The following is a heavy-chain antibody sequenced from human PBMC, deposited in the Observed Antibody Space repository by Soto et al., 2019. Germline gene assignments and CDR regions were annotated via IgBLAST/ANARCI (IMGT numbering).Heavy chain of an antibody. D-gene: IGHD2-2*02. CDR3: ASVVPAAIGGGDWFDP. CDR2: IYYSGST. J-gene: IGHJ5*02. CDR1: GGSIISYY. V-gene: IGHV4-59*01. Sequence: QVQLQESGPGLMKPSETLSLTCTVSGGSIISYYWSWIRQPPGKGLEWIGYIYYSGSTNYNPSLKSRVTISVDTSKNQFSLKLSSVTAADTAVYYWASVVPAAIGGGDWFDPWGQGTLVTVSS.